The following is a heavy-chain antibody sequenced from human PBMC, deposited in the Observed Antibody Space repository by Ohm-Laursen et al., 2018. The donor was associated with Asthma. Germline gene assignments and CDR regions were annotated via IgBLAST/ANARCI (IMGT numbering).Heavy chain of an antibody. CDR3: ARDGSSGWFRDYFDY. CDR1: GGSFSGYY. Sequence: PSETLSLTCAVYGGSFSGYYWSWIRQPPGKGLEWIGEINHSGSTNYNPSLKSRVTISVDTSKNQFSLKLSSVTAADTAVYYCARDGSSGWFRDYFDYWGQGTLVTVSS. J-gene: IGHJ4*02. V-gene: IGHV4-34*01. D-gene: IGHD6-19*01. CDR2: INHSGST.